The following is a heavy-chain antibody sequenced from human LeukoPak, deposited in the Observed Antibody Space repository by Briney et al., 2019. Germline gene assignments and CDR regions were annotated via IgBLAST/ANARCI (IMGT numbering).Heavy chain of an antibody. V-gene: IGHV3-7*01. CDR1: GFTFSSYW. Sequence: GGSLRLSCAASGFTFSSYWMTWVRQAPGKGLQWVANKKEGGSEIYYVDSVKGRFTISRDNAKNSLYLQMNSLRAEDTALYYCAKGVYSYPSWGQGTLVTVSS. J-gene: IGHJ5*02. CDR2: KKEGGSEI. D-gene: IGHD3-16*01. CDR3: AKGVYSYPS.